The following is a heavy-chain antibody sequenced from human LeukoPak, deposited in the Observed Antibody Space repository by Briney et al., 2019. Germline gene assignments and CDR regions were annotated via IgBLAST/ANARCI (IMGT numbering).Heavy chain of an antibody. J-gene: IGHJ5*02. CDR3: AREGDLIAVAGTFNWFDP. CDR1: GYTFTSYY. D-gene: IGHD6-19*01. CDR2: INPNSGGT. Sequence: ASVKVSCKASGYTFTSYYMHWVRQAPGQGLEWMGWINPNSGGTNYAQKFQGRVTMTRDTSISTAYMELSRLRSDDTAVYYCAREGDLIAVAGTFNWFDPWGQGTLVTVSS. V-gene: IGHV1-2*02.